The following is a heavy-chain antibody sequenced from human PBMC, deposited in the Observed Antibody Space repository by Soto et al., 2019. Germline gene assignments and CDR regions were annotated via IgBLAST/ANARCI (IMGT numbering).Heavy chain of an antibody. Sequence: EVQLVESGGGLVKPGRSLRLSCTASGFTFGDYAMSWFRQAPGKGLEWVGFIRSKAYGGTTEYAASVKGRFTISRDDSKSIAYLQMNSLKTEDTAVYYCTRGPGRGAFDIWGQGTMVTVSS. CDR3: TRGPGRGAFDI. J-gene: IGHJ3*02. V-gene: IGHV3-49*05. CDR1: GFTFGDYA. CDR2: IRSKAYGGTT.